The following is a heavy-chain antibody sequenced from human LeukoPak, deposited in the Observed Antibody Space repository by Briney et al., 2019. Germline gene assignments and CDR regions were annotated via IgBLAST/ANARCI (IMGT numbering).Heavy chain of an antibody. Sequence: GGSLRLSCAASGFTFNSYAMTWVRQAPGKGLEWVSVIYSGGTTNYADSVKGRFIVYRDNSKNTLYLQMNSLRAEDTAVYYCASKLTTGYWGQGTLVTVSS. CDR2: IYSGGTT. D-gene: IGHD4-17*01. CDR1: GFTFNSYA. CDR3: ASKLTTGY. J-gene: IGHJ4*02. V-gene: IGHV3-66*01.